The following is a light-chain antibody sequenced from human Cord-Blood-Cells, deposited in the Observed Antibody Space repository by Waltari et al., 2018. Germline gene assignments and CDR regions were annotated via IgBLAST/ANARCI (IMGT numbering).Light chain of an antibody. CDR2: RNN. V-gene: IGLV1-47*01. CDR3: AAWDDSLSGYV. Sequence: QSVLTQPPSAPGTPGPRVPISCSGTSPNIGSTYVYWYQRRPGPAPKLLIYRNNQRPSGVPDRFSGSKSGTSASLAISGLRSEDEADYYCAAWDDSLSGYVFGTGTKVTVL. J-gene: IGLJ1*01. CDR1: SPNIGSTY.